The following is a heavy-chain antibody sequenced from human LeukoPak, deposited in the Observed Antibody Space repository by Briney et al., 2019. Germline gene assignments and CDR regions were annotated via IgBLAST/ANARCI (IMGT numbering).Heavy chain of an antibody. CDR1: GGSFSGYY. CDR3: ARGGGITMIVVVTAPFDY. D-gene: IGHD3-22*01. V-gene: IGHV4-34*01. J-gene: IGHJ4*02. CDR2: INHSGST. Sequence: SETLSLTCAVYGGSFSGYYWSWIRQPPGKGLEWIGGINHSGSTNYNPSLKSRVTISVDTSKNQFSLKLSSVTAADTAVYYCARGGGITMIVVVTAPFDYWGQGTLVTVSS.